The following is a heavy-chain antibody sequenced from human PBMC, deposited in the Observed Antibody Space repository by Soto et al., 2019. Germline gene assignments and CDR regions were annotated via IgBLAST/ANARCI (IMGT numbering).Heavy chain of an antibody. V-gene: IGHV4-34*01. J-gene: IGHJ4*02. CDR2: INHSGST. D-gene: IGHD6-13*01. CDR1: GGSFSGYY. Sequence: QVQLQQWGAGLLKPSETLSLTCAVYGGSFSGYYWSWIRQPPGKGLEWIGEINHSGSTNYNPSHKSRVTISVDTSKNQFSLKLSSVTAADTAVYYCARVGYSSSWYPVYWGQGTLVTVSS. CDR3: ARVGYSSSWYPVY.